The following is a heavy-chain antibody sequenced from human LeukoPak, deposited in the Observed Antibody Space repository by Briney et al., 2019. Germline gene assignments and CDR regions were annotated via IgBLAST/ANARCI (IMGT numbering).Heavy chain of an antibody. CDR3: ARSLGGHYDFWSGYSRAVDAFDI. CDR1: GDSVSSNSAA. Sequence: SQTLSLTCAISGDSVSSNSAAWNWIRQSPSRGLEWLGRTYYRSKWYNDYAVSVKSRITINPDTSKNQFSLQLNSVTPEDTAVYYCARSLGGHYDFWSGYSRAVDAFDIWGQGTMVTVSS. CDR2: TYYRSKWYN. V-gene: IGHV6-1*01. D-gene: IGHD3-3*01. J-gene: IGHJ3*02.